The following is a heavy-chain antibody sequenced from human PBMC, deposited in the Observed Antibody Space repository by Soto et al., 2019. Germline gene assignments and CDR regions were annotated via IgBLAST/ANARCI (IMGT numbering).Heavy chain of an antibody. CDR2: IYYSGST. CDR1: GGSISSGGYY. V-gene: IGHV4-31*03. J-gene: IGHJ6*02. CDR3: ARELGGSGSPTVDGMDV. D-gene: IGHD3-10*01. Sequence: QVQLQESGPGLVKPSQTLSLTCTVSGGSISSGGYYWSLIRQHPGKGLEWIGYIYYSGSTYYNPSLKSRVTISVDTSKNQFSLKLSSVTAADTAVYYCARELGGSGSPTVDGMDVWGQGTTVTVSS.